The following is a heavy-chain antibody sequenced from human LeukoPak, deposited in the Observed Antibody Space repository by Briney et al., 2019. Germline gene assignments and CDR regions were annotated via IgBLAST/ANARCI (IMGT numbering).Heavy chain of an antibody. CDR2: ISAYNGNT. V-gene: IGHV1-18*01. J-gene: IGHJ3*02. D-gene: IGHD3-16*02. Sequence: GASVKVSCKASGYTFTSYGISWVRQAPGQGLEWMGWISAYNGNTNYAQKLQGRVTMTTDTSTSTAYMELRSLRSDDTAVYYCASLITFGGVIVNGDAFDIWGQGTMVTVSS. CDR1: GYTFTSYG. CDR3: ASLITFGGVIVNGDAFDI.